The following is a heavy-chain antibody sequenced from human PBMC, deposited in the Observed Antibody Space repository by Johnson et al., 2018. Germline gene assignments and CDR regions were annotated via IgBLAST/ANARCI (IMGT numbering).Heavy chain of an antibody. D-gene: IGHD3-22*01. CDR2: ISWDSGVM. CDR1: GFTFDDYA. V-gene: IGHV3-9*01. CDR3: AKDINTMIHLAAFDI. J-gene: IGHJ3*02. Sequence: VQLVQSGGHLVKPGMSLRLSCVASGFTFDDYAMHWVRQVPGTGLGWVSRISWDSGVMDYADSGKGRFTLTHDNAKNALYQQLERLRPEDTALYYLAKDINTMIHLAAFDIWGQGTTVTVSS.